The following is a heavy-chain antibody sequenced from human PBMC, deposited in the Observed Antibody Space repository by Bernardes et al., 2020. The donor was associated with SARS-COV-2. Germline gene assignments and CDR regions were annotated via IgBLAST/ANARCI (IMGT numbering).Heavy chain of an antibody. J-gene: IGHJ6*02. CDR2: IKQDGSEK. D-gene: IGHD3-3*01. CDR1: GFTFSSYW. Sequence: GGSLRLSCAASGFTFSSYWMSWVRQAPGKGLEWVANIKQDGSEKYYVDSVKGRFTISRDNAKNSLYLQMNSLRAEDTAVYYCARDPGITIFGVVTLRYYYYYGMDVWGQGTTVTVSS. V-gene: IGHV3-7*01. CDR3: ARDPGITIFGVVTLRYYYYYGMDV.